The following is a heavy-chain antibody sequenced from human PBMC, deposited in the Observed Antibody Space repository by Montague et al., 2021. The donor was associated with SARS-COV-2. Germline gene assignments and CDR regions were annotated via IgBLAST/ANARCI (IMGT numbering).Heavy chain of an antibody. CDR3: TSGREGNYNVMDV. Sequence: CAISGDSVSSSSATWNWVRQSPSRGLEWLGRTYYRSKWYNDYAVSVRGRVTINPDTSKNQFSLQLNSVTPEDTAIYYRTSGREGNYNVMDVRGQGTTVTVSS. CDR1: GDSVSSSSAT. J-gene: IGHJ6*02. V-gene: IGHV6-1*01. D-gene: IGHD1-1*01. CDR2: TYYRSKWYN.